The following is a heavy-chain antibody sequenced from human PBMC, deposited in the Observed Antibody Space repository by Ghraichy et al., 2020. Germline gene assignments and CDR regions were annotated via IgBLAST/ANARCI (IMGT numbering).Heavy chain of an antibody. V-gene: IGHV3-33*01. CDR2: IWFEGSNK. CDR1: GFFFSNYA. D-gene: IGHD5-12*01. J-gene: IGHJ6*02. CDR3: ARDRGYSGHRGYYGMDV. Sequence: GGSLRLSCAASGFFFSNYAMHWVRQAPGKGLEWVAVIWFEGSNKYYTDSVKGRFTISRDNSKNTFLQMNSLRPEDTAVYYCARDRGYSGHRGYYGMDVWGQGTAVTVSS.